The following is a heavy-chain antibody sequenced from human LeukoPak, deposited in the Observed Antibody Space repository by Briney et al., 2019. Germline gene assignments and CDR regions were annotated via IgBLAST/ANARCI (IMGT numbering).Heavy chain of an antibody. CDR1: GGTFSSYA. D-gene: IGHD4-23*01. J-gene: IGHJ4*02. V-gene: IGHV1-3*04. CDR2: INIDNGDT. Sequence: PWASVKVSCKASGGTFSSYAISWVRQAPGQRLQWMGWINIDNGDTGYSQSFRGRVTITRDTSASTAYMELSSLTSEDTAVYYCASKNPGGQNPFDYWGQGTLVTVSS. CDR3: ASKNPGGQNPFDY.